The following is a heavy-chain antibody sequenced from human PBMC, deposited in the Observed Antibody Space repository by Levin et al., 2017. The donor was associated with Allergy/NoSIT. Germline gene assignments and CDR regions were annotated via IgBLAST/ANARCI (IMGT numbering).Heavy chain of an antibody. J-gene: IGHJ4*02. Sequence: SETLSLTCTVSGGSISSYYWSWIRQPPGKGLEWIGYIYYSGSTNYNPSLKSRVTISVDTSKNQFSLMLSSVTAADTAVYYCARRDSYGGVMFFDYWGQGTLVTVSS. V-gene: IGHV4-59*01. CDR3: ARRDSYGGVMFFDY. D-gene: IGHD5-18*01. CDR2: IYYSGST. CDR1: GGSISSYY.